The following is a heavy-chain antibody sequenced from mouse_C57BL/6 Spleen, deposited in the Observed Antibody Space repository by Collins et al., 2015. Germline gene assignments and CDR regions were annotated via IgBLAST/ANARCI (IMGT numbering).Heavy chain of an antibody. J-gene: IGHJ2*01. Sequence: EVMLVESGGGLVKPGGSLKLSCAASGFTFSSYAMSWVRQTPEKRLEWVATISSGGSYTYYPDSVKGRFTISRDNAKNTLYLQMSSLRSEDTAMYYCARQEVRREFDYWGQGTTLTVSS. V-gene: IGHV5-9-1*01. CDR1: GFTFSSYA. CDR2: ISSGGSYT. D-gene: IGHD2-14*01. CDR3: ARQEVRREFDY.